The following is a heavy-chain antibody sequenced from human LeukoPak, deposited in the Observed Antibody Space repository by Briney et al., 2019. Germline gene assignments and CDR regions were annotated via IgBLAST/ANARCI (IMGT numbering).Heavy chain of an antibody. J-gene: IGHJ4*02. CDR2: ISGSCGST. CDR1: GFTFSSYA. D-gene: IGHD3-22*01. Sequence: PGGSLRLSCAASGFTFSSYAMSWVRQAPGKGLEWVSAISGSCGSTYYADSVKGLFTISRDNSKNTLYLQMNSLRAEDTAVYYCAKDRYYYDSSGYYYDYWGQGTLVTVSS. CDR3: AKDRYYYDSSGYYYDY. V-gene: IGHV3-23*01.